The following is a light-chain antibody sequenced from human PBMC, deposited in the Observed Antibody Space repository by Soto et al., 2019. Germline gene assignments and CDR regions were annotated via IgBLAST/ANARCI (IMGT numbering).Light chain of an antibody. J-gene: IGKJ1*01. CDR1: QSISTW. CDR3: QHYNSYPWT. Sequence: DVQMTQSPSSLSACVGDSVTITCRASQSISTWLAWYQQKPGKAPKLLIYDASSLESGVPSRFSGSGSGTEFTLTISSLQPDDFATYYCQHYNSYPWTFGQRTKVDI. CDR2: DAS. V-gene: IGKV1-5*01.